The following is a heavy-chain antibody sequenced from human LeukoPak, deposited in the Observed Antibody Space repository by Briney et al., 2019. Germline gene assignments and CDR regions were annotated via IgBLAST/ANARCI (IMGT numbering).Heavy chain of an antibody. CDR2: INHSGST. V-gene: IGHV4-34*01. CDR1: GGSFSGYY. Sequence: SETLSLTCAVYGGSFSGYYWSWIRQPPGKGLEWIGEINHSGSTNYNPSLKSRVTISVDTSKNQFSLKLNSVTAADTAVYYCAREVQHYYDSSGYIDYWGQGTPVTVSS. J-gene: IGHJ4*02. D-gene: IGHD3-22*01. CDR3: AREVQHYYDSSGYIDY.